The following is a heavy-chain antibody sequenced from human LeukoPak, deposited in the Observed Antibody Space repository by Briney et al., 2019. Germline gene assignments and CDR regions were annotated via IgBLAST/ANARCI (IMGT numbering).Heavy chain of an antibody. CDR2: ISSSGSTI. V-gene: IGHV3-11*04. Sequence: PGGSLRLSCAASGFTFSDYYMSWIRQAPGKGLEWVSYISSSGSTIYYADSVKGRFTISRDNAKNSLYLQMNSLRAEDTAVYYCARVGCSSTSCYGLTLGYYYYYMDVWGKGTTVTVSS. J-gene: IGHJ6*03. CDR3: ARVGCSSTSCYGLTLGYYYYYMDV. D-gene: IGHD2-2*01. CDR1: GFTFSDYY.